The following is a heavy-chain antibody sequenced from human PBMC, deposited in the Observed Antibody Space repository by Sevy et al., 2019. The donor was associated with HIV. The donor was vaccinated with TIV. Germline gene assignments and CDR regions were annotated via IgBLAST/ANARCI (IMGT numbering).Heavy chain of an antibody. V-gene: IGHV4-34*01. CDR3: ARRNPRGYSYGYGGYFDY. Sequence: SETLSLTCAVYGGSFSGYYWSWTRQPPGKGLEWIGEINHSGSTNYNPSLKSRVTISVDTSKNQFSLKLSSVTAADTAVYYCARRNPRGYSYGYGGYFDYWGQGTLVTVSS. J-gene: IGHJ4*02. CDR1: GGSFSGYY. CDR2: INHSGST. D-gene: IGHD5-18*01.